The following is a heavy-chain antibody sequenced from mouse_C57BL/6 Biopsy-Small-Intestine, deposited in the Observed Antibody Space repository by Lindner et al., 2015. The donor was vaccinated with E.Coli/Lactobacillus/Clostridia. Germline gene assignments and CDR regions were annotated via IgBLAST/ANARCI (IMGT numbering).Heavy chain of an antibody. J-gene: IGHJ3*01. CDR1: GYSFTGYY. D-gene: IGHD3-2*01. V-gene: IGHV1-42*01. Sequence: VQLQESGPELVKPGASVKISCKASGYSFTGYYMHWVKQSPEKSLEWIGEINPSTGGTTYNQKFKAKATLTVDKSSSTAYMQLRSLTSEDSAVYYCTRPTARAATWFAYWGQGTLVTVS. CDR3: TRPTARAATWFAY. CDR2: INPSTGGT.